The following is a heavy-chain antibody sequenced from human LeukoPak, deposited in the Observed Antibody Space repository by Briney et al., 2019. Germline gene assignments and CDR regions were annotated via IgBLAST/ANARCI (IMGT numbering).Heavy chain of an antibody. CDR2: IWYDGSNK. J-gene: IGHJ4*02. V-gene: IGHV3-33*06. Sequence: GRSLRLSCTASGFTFSTYGMHWVRQAPGKGLEWVAVIWYDGSNKYYADSVKGRFTISRDNSKNTLYLQMNSLRAEDTAVYYCAKTGHNYYFDYWGQGTLVTVSS. D-gene: IGHD1-1*01. CDR1: GFTFSTYG. CDR3: AKTGHNYYFDY.